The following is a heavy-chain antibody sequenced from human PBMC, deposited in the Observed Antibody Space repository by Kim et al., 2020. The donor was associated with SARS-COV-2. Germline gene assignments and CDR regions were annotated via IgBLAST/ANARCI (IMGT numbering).Heavy chain of an antibody. D-gene: IGHD1-26*01. CDR1: GDSISTYY. V-gene: IGHV4-59*01. Sequence: SETLSLTCTVSGDSISTYYWNWIRQPPGKGLEWIGYIQNSGTNYNPALQSRVTISVDTSKNQFSLKLRSLTAADTAVYYCAGGGGATGRLIDSWGQGTLVTVSS. CDR2: IQNSGT. CDR3: AGGGGATGRLIDS. J-gene: IGHJ4*02.